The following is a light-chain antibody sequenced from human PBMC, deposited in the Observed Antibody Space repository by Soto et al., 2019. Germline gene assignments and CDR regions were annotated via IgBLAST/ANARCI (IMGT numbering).Light chain of an antibody. CDR2: GAS. CDR1: QSISRY. V-gene: IGKV1-39*01. CDR3: QQTYSSSPIT. J-gene: IGKJ5*01. Sequence: DIPMTQSPSSLSASVGDRVTITCRASQSISRYLNWYQHKPGKAPKLLIYGASSLQTGVPSRFSGSGSGTDFTLTISSLQPEDFTTYYCQQTYSSSPITFGQGTRLEIK.